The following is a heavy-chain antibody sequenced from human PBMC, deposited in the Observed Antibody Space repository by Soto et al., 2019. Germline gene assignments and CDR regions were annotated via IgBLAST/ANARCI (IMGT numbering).Heavy chain of an antibody. D-gene: IGHD5-18*01. CDR3: ARVYPSDTRYGYVGNNWFDP. J-gene: IGHJ5*02. Sequence: QVQLVQSGAEVKMPGASVKVSCKASGYTFTSYYMHWVRQAPGQGLEWMGIINPSGGSTSYAQKFQGRVTMTRDTSTSTVYMELSSLRSEDTAVYYCARVYPSDTRYGYVGNNWFDPWGQGTLVTVFS. CDR2: INPSGGST. V-gene: IGHV1-46*03. CDR1: GYTFTSYY.